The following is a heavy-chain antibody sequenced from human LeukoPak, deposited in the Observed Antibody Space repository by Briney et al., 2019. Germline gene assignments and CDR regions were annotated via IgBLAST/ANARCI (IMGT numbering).Heavy chain of an antibody. CDR2: IHNDGST. D-gene: IGHD3-3*02. Sequence: GGSLRLSCAASGCIVSSHYMTWVLQAPGKGLEWVSVIHNDGSTYYADSVKGRFTISRDNSKNTLYLQMNSLRVEDTAVYYCAALARDYWGQGILVTVSS. V-gene: IGHV3-53*01. CDR3: AALARDY. J-gene: IGHJ4*02. CDR1: GCIVSSHY.